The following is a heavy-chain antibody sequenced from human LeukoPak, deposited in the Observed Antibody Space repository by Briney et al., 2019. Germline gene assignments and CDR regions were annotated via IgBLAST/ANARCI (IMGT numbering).Heavy chain of an antibody. Sequence: ASVKVSCTASGYTFTSYAMHWVRQAPGQRLEWMGWINAGNGNTKYSQKFQGRVTITRDTSASTAYMELSSLRPEDTAVYYCARAKRITIFGVVPGGWFDPWGQGTLVTVSS. CDR3: ARAKRITIFGVVPGGWFDP. D-gene: IGHD3-3*01. CDR1: GYTFTSYA. V-gene: IGHV1-3*01. J-gene: IGHJ5*02. CDR2: INAGNGNT.